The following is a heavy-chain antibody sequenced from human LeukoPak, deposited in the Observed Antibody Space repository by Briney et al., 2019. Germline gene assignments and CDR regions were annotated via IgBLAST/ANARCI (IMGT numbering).Heavy chain of an antibody. Sequence: SETLSLTCTVSGGSISSYYWSWIRQPPGKGLEWIGYIYYSGSTNYNPSLKSRVTISVDTSKNQFSLKLSSVTAADTAVYYCARAYCSSTSCYPNWFDPWGQGTLVTVSS. V-gene: IGHV4-59*01. J-gene: IGHJ5*02. CDR3: ARAYCSSTSCYPNWFDP. CDR1: GGSISSYY. CDR2: IYYSGST. D-gene: IGHD2-2*01.